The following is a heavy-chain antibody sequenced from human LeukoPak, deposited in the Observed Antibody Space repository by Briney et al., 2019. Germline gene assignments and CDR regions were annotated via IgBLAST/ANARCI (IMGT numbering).Heavy chain of an antibody. V-gene: IGHV4-34*01. CDR2: INHSGST. Sequence: SETLSLTCAVYGGSFSGYYWSWIRQPPGKGLEWIGEINHSGSTNYNPSLKSRVTISVDTSKNQSSLKLSSVTAADTAVYYCATRGRGYSGYGRLYYFDYWGQGTLVTVSS. CDR3: ATRGRGYSGYGRLYYFDY. CDR1: GGSFSGYY. D-gene: IGHD5-12*01. J-gene: IGHJ4*02.